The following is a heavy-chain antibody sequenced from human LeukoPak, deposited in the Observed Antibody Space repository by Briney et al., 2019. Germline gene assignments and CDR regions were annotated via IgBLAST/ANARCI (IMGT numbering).Heavy chain of an antibody. Sequence: GGSLRLSCAASGFTFNSYAVHWVRQAPGKGLEWVAVISYDGSINFYAASVKGRFTISRDNSKNTLYLQMNSLRAEDTAVYYCAREGRTGIHYYDSRLDAFDIWGQGTMVTVSS. CDR1: GFTFNSYA. CDR2: ISYDGSIN. V-gene: IGHV3-30-3*01. D-gene: IGHD3-22*01. J-gene: IGHJ3*02. CDR3: AREGRTGIHYYDSRLDAFDI.